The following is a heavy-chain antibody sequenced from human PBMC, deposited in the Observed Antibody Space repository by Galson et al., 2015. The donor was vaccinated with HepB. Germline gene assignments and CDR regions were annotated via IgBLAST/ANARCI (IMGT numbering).Heavy chain of an antibody. CDR3: AREEPIAAVKAAFDI. V-gene: IGHV1-69*04. CDR2: IIPILGIA. D-gene: IGHD6-13*01. J-gene: IGHJ3*02. CDR1: GYTFTSYG. Sequence: SVKVSCKASGYTFTSYGISWVRQAPGQGLEWMGRIIPILGIANYAQKFQGRVTITADKSTSTAYMELSSLRSEDTAVYYCAREEPIAAVKAAFDIWGQGTMVTVSS.